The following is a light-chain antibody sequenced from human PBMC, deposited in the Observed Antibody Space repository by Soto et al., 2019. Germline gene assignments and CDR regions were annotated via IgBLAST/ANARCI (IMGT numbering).Light chain of an antibody. CDR3: QTWDTGIVV. CDR2: LNSDGSH. V-gene: IGLV4-69*01. J-gene: IGLJ2*01. Sequence: QPVLTQSPSASASLGASVKLTCTLSSGLSSYAIAWHQQQPEKGPRYLMKLNSDGSHTKGDGIPDRFSGSSSGADRYLTISSLQSEDEADYYCQTWDTGIVVFGGGTKLTVL. CDR1: SGLSSYA.